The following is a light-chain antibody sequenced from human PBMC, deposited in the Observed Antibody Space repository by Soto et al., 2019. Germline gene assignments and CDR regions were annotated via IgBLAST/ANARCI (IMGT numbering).Light chain of an antibody. Sequence: IVLTQSPGTLSLSPGERATLSCRASQSVTTQLAWYQQKPGQAPRLIIHGASSRATGVPDRITGSGSGTDFTLSISRLEPDDFVVYYCQQYGSSPFTFGQGTRLEIK. CDR2: GAS. V-gene: IGKV3-20*01. CDR3: QQYGSSPFT. CDR1: QSVTTQ. J-gene: IGKJ5*01.